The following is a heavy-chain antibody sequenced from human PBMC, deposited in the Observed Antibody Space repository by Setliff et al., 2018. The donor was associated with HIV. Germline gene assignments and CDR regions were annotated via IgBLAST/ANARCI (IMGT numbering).Heavy chain of an antibody. CDR2: GRDKANSYTT. CDR1: ELTFSNYA. D-gene: IGHD2-2*01. CDR3: ARGPGASHSYTYGLDV. V-gene: IGHV3-72*01. Sequence: GGSLRLSCAASELTFSNYAMTWVRQAPGKGLEWVSSLSGRDKANSYTTEYAASVKGRFIISGDDSRTSVYLQMNSLKTEDTAVYYCARGPGASHSYTYGLDVWGQGTTVTVSS. J-gene: IGHJ6*02.